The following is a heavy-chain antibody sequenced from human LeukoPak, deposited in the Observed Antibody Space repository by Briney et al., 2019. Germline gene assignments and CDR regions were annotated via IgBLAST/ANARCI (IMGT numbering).Heavy chain of an antibody. CDR2: IRYDGSNK. CDR1: GFTFSSYG. D-gene: IGHD1-26*01. V-gene: IGHV3-30*02. CDR3: AKGRSAFAGIVGAGDY. Sequence: GGSLRLSCAASGFTFSSYGMHWVRQAPGKGLEWVAFIRYDGSNKYYADSVKGRFTISRDNSKNTLYLQMNSLRAEDTAVYYRAKGRSAFAGIVGAGDYWGQGTLVTVSS. J-gene: IGHJ4*02.